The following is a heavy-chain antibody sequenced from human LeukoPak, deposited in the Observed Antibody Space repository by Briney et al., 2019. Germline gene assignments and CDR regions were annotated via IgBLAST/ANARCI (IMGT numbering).Heavy chain of an antibody. CDR3: ARFSDYGFWSGPPSSVFDY. CDR1: GFTFSSYW. J-gene: IGHJ4*02. V-gene: IGHV3-7*01. D-gene: IGHD3-3*01. Sequence: GGSLRLSCAASGFTFSSYWMSWVRQAPGKGLEWVANIKQDGSEKYYVDSVKGRFTISRDNAKNTLSLQMNSLRAEDTAVYYCARFSDYGFWSGPPSSVFDYWGQGTLVTVSS. CDR2: IKQDGSEK.